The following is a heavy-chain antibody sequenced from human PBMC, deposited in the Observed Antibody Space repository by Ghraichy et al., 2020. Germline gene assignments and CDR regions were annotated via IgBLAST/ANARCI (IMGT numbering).Heavy chain of an antibody. V-gene: IGHV3-73*01. CDR1: GFTFSGSA. D-gene: IGHD3-10*01. J-gene: IGHJ4*02. Sequence: LSLTCAASGFTFSGSAMHWVRQASGKGLEWVGRIRSKANSYATAYAASVKGRFTISRDDSKNTAYLQMNSLKTEDTAVYYCTRGERRGYYFDYWGQGTLVTVSS. CDR2: IRSKANSYAT. CDR3: TRGERRGYYFDY.